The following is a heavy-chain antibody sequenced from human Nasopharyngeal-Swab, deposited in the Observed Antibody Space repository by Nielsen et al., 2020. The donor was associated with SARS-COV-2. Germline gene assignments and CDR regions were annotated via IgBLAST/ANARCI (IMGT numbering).Heavy chain of an antibody. CDR1: GASMSGYS. V-gene: IGHV4-59*01. CDR3: ARENWQLANVFDI. J-gene: IGHJ3*02. Sequence: SETLSLTCTVSGASMSGYSWSWIRQPPGKGLEWIAFMYDNEYTNYNPSFRGRATISLDTSKNQFSLKVTSVTAADTAVYYCARENWQLANVFDIWGQGTMVTVSS. D-gene: IGHD6-19*01. CDR2: MYDNEYT.